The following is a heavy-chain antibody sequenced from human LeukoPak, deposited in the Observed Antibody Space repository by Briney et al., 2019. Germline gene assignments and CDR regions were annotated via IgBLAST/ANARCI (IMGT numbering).Heavy chain of an antibody. Sequence: GASVKVSCKASGYTFTGYYMHWVRQAPGQGLEWMGWISAYNGNTNYAQKLQGRVTMTTDTSTSTAYMELRSLRSDDTAVYYCARAPVIAAAANWFDPWGQGTLVTVSS. CDR3: ARAPVIAAAANWFDP. CDR2: ISAYNGNT. D-gene: IGHD6-13*01. J-gene: IGHJ5*02. V-gene: IGHV1-18*04. CDR1: GYTFTGYY.